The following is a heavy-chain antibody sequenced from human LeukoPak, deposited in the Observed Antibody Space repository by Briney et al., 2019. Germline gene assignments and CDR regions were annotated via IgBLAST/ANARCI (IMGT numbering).Heavy chain of an antibody. Sequence: ASVKVSCKASGYTFTSYGISWVRQAPGQGLEWMGWISAYNGNTKYAQKLQGRVTMTTDTSTSTAYMELRSLRSDDTAVYYCARERVTYYDILTGYIDYWGQGTLVTVSS. CDR1: GYTFTSYG. CDR3: ARERVTYYDILTGYIDY. J-gene: IGHJ4*02. V-gene: IGHV1-18*01. CDR2: ISAYNGNT. D-gene: IGHD3-9*01.